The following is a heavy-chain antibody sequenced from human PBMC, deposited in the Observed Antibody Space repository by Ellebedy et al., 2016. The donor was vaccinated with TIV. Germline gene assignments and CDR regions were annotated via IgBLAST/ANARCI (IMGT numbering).Heavy chain of an antibody. J-gene: IGHJ3*02. CDR3: ARDRSVVMTSDAFDI. CDR1: GFTFSDYY. Sequence: GESLKISCAASGFTFSDYYMSWIRQAPGKGLEWVSYISSSGNTIYYADSVKGRFTISRDIAKNSLYLQMNSLRAEDTSLYYCARDRSVVMTSDAFDIWGQGTMVTVSS. CDR2: ISSSGNTI. V-gene: IGHV3-11*01. D-gene: IGHD4-23*01.